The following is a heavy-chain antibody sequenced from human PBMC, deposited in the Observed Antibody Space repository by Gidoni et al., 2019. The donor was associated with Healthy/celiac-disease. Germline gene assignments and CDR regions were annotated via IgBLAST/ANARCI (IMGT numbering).Heavy chain of an antibody. V-gene: IGHV1-46*03. CDR1: GYTFPSYY. D-gene: IGHD6-19*01. CDR2: INPSGGST. J-gene: IGHJ4*02. Sequence: QVQLVQSGAEVKKPGASVKVSCKASGYTFPSYYMHWVRQAPGQGLEWMGIINPSGGSTSYAQKFQGRVTMTRDTSTSTVYMELSSLRSEDTAVYYCARLATNSRIAVAGHYYFDYWGQGTLVTVSS. CDR3: ARLATNSRIAVAGHYYFDY.